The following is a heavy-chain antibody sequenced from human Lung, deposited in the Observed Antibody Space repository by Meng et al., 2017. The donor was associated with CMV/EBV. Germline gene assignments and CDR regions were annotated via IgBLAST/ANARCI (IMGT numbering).Heavy chain of an antibody. D-gene: IGHD3-10*01. V-gene: IGHV3-9*01. CDR2: INWNSGSV. Sequence: SLRLXXAASGFNFDGYAMHWVRQAPGKGLEWVSSINWNSGSVGYGDSVKGRFTISRDNAKSSLYLQMNSLRAEDTALYFCAKDSFYASGSYYNYPYYLDSWGQGXLVTVSS. CDR1: GFNFDGYA. CDR3: AKDSFYASGSYYNYPYYLDS. J-gene: IGHJ4*02.